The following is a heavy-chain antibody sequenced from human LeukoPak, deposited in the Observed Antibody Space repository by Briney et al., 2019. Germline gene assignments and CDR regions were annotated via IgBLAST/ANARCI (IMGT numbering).Heavy chain of an antibody. D-gene: IGHD3-3*01. Sequence: GAPVKVSCKASGYTFTSYGISWVRQAPGQGLEWMGWISAYNGNTNYAQKLQGRVTMTTDTSTSTAYMELRSLRSDDTAVYYCARFFWSGYYYYYYMDVWGKGTTVSVSS. J-gene: IGHJ6*03. CDR2: ISAYNGNT. CDR3: ARFFWSGYYYYYYMDV. CDR1: GYTFTSYG. V-gene: IGHV1-18*01.